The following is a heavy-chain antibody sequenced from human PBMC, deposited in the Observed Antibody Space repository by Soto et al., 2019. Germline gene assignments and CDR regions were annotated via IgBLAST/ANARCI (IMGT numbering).Heavy chain of an antibody. D-gene: IGHD6-13*01. CDR1: GFTFSGSA. CDR3: TRRGFAAAGTRWFDP. CDR2: IRSKANSYAT. Sequence: GSLRLSCAASGFTFSGSAMHWVRQASGKGLEWVGRIRSKANSYATAYAASVKGRFTISRDDSKNTAYLQMNSLKTEDTAVYYCTRRGFAAAGTRWFDPWGQGTLVTVSS. J-gene: IGHJ5*02. V-gene: IGHV3-73*01.